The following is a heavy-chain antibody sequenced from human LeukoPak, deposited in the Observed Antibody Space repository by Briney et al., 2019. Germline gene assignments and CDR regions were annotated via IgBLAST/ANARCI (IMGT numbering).Heavy chain of an antibody. Sequence: ASVKVSRKASGYTFTGYYMHWVRQAPGQGLEWMGWINPNSGGTNYAQKFQGRVTMTRDTSISTAYMELGRLRSDDTAVYYCASGIAAAGTIGNWFDPWGQGTLVTVSS. CDR1: GYTFTGYY. CDR3: ASGIAAAGTIGNWFDP. CDR2: INPNSGGT. V-gene: IGHV1-2*02. D-gene: IGHD6-13*01. J-gene: IGHJ5*02.